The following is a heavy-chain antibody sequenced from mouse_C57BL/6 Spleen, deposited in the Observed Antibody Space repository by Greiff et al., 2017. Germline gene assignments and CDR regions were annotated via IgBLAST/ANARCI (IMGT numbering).Heavy chain of an antibody. CDR2: INPGSGGT. V-gene: IGHV1-54*01. CDR3: ARAGGYLYYFDY. CDR1: GYAFTNYL. Sequence: VQLQQSGAELVRPGTSVKVSCKASGYAFTNYLIEWVKQRPGQGLEWIGVINPGSGGTNYNEKFKGKATLTADKSSSTAYMQLSSLTSEDSAVYFCARAGGYLYYFDYWGQGTTLTVSS. D-gene: IGHD2-2*01. J-gene: IGHJ2*01.